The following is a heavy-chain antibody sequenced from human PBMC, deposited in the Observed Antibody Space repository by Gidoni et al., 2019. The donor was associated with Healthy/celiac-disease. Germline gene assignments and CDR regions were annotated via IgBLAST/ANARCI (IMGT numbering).Heavy chain of an antibody. V-gene: IGHV3-33*01. CDR2: IWYDGSNK. CDR1: GFTSSSYR. Sequence: QVQLVESGGGVVQPGSSLRLPCATSGFTSSSYRMHCVRQAPGTGLEWVGVIWYDGSNKYYADSVKGRFTISRDNSKNTLYLQMNSLRAEDTAVYYCARDQGIAVARPWDYYYGMDVWGQGTTVTVSS. J-gene: IGHJ6*02. D-gene: IGHD6-19*01. CDR3: ARDQGIAVARPWDYYYGMDV.